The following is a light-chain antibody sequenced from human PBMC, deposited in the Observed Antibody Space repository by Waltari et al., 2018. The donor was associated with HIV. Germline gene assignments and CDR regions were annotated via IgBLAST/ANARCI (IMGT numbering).Light chain of an antibody. CDR3: QQYHSWPPLT. J-gene: IGKJ4*01. CDR2: GAS. V-gene: IGKV3-15*01. Sequence: VMTQSPVTLSVSPGETATLPCRASHSASVNVAWYQQKPGQAPRLLIYGASTRATGIPARFSGSGSGTEFSLTISSVQYDDFAVYYCQQYHSWPPLTFGGGTKVEIK. CDR1: HSASVN.